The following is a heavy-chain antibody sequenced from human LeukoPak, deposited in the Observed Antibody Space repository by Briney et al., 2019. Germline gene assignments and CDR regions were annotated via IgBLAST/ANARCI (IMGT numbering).Heavy chain of an antibody. CDR3: AREVPDCSSTSCYLPHYYYYMDV. J-gene: IGHJ6*03. CDR1: GGSISSRY. Sequence: SETLSLTCTVSGGSISSRYWSWIRQPPGKGLEWIGYIYYSGSTNYNPSLKSRVTISVDTSKNQFSLKLSSVTAADTAVYYCAREVPDCSSTSCYLPHYYYYMDVWRKGTTVTVSS. V-gene: IGHV4-59*11. CDR2: IYYSGST. D-gene: IGHD2-2*01.